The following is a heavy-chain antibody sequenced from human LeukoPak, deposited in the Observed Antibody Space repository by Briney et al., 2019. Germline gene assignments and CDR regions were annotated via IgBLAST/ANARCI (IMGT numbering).Heavy chain of an antibody. D-gene: IGHD2-15*01. CDR1: EFTFSSYA. CDR3: ATRYYCSGGNCFLFDY. V-gene: IGHV3-20*04. Sequence: GGSLRLSCAASEFTFSSYAMSWVRQAPGKGLEWVSGINWNGASTGYADSVKGRFTISRDNAKNTVHLQMNSLRVEDTALYYCATRYYCSGGNCFLFDYWGQGTLVTVSS. J-gene: IGHJ4*02. CDR2: INWNGAST.